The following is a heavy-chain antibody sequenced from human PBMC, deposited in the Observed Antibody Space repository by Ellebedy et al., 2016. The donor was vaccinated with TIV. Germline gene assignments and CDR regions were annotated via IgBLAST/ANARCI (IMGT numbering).Heavy chain of an antibody. D-gene: IGHD6-19*01. J-gene: IGHJ4*02. CDR3: VRDSSSGWNGGFDY. Sequence: GGSLRLXXAASGFTLSSYSMNWVRQAPGKGLEWLLYINSGSNAIYDADSVGGRFTISRDNAKNSLYLQMDSLRVEDTAVYYCVRDSSSGWNGGFDYWGQGTLVTVSS. CDR1: GFTLSSYS. CDR2: INSGSNAI. V-gene: IGHV3-48*04.